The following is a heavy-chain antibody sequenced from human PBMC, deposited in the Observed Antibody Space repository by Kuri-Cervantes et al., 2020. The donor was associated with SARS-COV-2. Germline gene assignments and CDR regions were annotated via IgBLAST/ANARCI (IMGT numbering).Heavy chain of an antibody. Sequence: ESLKISCTVSGGSVSSGSYYWSWIRQPPGKGLEWAGSIYYSGITYYNPSLKSRVTISVDTSKNQFSLKLSSVTAADTAVYYCARDLGANSSGGYLFAWFDPWGQGTLVTVSS. J-gene: IGHJ5*02. CDR3: ARDLGANSSGGYLFAWFDP. V-gene: IGHV4-39*07. CDR1: GGSVSSGSYY. CDR2: IYYSGIT. D-gene: IGHD6-19*01.